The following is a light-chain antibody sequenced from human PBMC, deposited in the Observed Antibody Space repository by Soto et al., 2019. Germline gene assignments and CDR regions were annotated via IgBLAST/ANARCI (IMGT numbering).Light chain of an antibody. CDR3: QQCGSSSWT. J-gene: IGKJ1*01. CDR2: GAS. Sequence: IVLTQSPGTLSLSPGERATLSCRASQSISSSYLAWYQQKPGQAPRLLIYGASRRATGIPDRFSGSGSGTDFTLTVSRLEPEDFAVYYCQQCGSSSWTFGQGTKV. V-gene: IGKV3-20*01. CDR1: QSISSSY.